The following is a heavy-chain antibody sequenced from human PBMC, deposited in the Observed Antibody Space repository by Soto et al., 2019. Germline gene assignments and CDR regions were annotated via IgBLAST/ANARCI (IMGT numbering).Heavy chain of an antibody. V-gene: IGHV1-58*01. D-gene: IGHD5-18*01. CDR1: GFTFTSSA. CDR3: AANKEPLQLWSPFDY. Sequence: GASVKVSCKASGFTFTSSAVQWVRQARGQRLEWIGWIVVGSGNTNYAQKFQERVTITRDMSTSTAYMELSSLRSEDTAVYYCAANKEPLQLWSPFDYWGQGTLVTVSS. J-gene: IGHJ4*02. CDR2: IVVGSGNT.